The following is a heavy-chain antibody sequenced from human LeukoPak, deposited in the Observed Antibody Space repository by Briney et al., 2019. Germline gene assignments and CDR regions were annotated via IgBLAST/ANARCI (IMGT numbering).Heavy chain of an antibody. CDR3: AKESSGWSSAGYFDY. CDR1: GFTFSDYY. J-gene: IGHJ4*02. Sequence: GGSLRLSCAASGFTFSDYYTSWIRQAPGKGLEWVSYISSSGSTIYYADSVKGRFTISRDNAKNSLYLQMNSLRAEDTAVYYCAKESSGWSSAGYFDYWGQGTLVTVSS. V-gene: IGHV3-11*01. CDR2: ISSSGSTI. D-gene: IGHD6-19*01.